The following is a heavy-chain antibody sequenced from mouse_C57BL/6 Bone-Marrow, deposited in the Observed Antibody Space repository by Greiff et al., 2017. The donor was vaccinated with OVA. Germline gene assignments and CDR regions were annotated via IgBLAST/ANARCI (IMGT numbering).Heavy chain of an antibody. D-gene: IGHD3-3*01. CDR2: IRNKANNHAT. V-gene: IGHV6-6*01. Sequence: EVHLVESGGGLVQPGGSMKLSCAASGFTFSDAWMDWVRQSPEKGLEWVAEIRNKANNHATYYAESVKGRFTISRDDSKSSVYLQMNSLRAEDTGIYYCTRRGCGRRRKNYAMDYWGQGTSVTVSS. CDR1: GFTFSDAW. CDR3: TRRGCGRRRKNYAMDY. J-gene: IGHJ4*01.